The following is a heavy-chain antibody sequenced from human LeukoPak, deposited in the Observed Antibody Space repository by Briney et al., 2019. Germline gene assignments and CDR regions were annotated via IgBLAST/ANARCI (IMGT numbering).Heavy chain of an antibody. CDR1: GYTFTSYG. CDR2: IIPIFGTA. D-gene: IGHD3-22*01. J-gene: IGHJ3*02. V-gene: IGHV1-69*13. Sequence: SVKVSCKASGYTFTSYGISWVRQAPGQGLAWMGGIIPIFGTANYAQKFQGRVTITADESTSTAYMELSSLRSEDTAVYYCAVGAPTMTDAFDIWGQGTMVTVSS. CDR3: AVGAPTMTDAFDI.